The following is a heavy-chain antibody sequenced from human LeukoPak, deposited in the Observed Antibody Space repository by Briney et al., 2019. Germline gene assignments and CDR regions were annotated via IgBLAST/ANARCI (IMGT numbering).Heavy chain of an antibody. J-gene: IGHJ4*02. CDR2: TSYSGST. D-gene: IGHD3-10*01. CDR3: TRQWFGELFSVFDY. Sequence: SETLSLTCTVSHFISSYYWSWIRQPPGKGLEWIGYTSYSGSTHYNPSLKSRLTISIDTSKNQFSLKLTSVTAADTAVYYCTRQWFGELFSVFDYWGQGSLVTVSS. V-gene: IGHV4-59*08. CDR1: HFISSYY.